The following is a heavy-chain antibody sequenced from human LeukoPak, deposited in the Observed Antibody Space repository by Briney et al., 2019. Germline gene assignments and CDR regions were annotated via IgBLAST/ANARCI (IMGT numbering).Heavy chain of an antibody. CDR3: AKDPDPGHLEGGAVGD. CDR1: GFTFSSYA. V-gene: IGHV3-23*01. CDR2: ISGRGGST. D-gene: IGHD6-19*01. Sequence: GGSLRLSCAASGFTFSSYAMSWVRQAPGKGLEWVSGISGRGGSTYYADSVKGRLTISRDNSKNTLYLQMNSLRAEDTAVYYCAKDPDPGHLEGGAVGDWGQGTLVTVSS. J-gene: IGHJ4*02.